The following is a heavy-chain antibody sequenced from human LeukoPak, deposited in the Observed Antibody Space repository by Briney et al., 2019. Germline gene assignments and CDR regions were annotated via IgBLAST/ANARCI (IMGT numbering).Heavy chain of an antibody. J-gene: IGHJ4*02. Sequence: GESLRLSCAASGFTFSSYSMNWVRQAPGKGLEWVSYISSSSSTIYYADSVKGRFTISRDNAKNSLHLQMNSLRAEDTAVYYCARGPYSSGSSADYWGQGTLVTVSS. CDR1: GFTFSSYS. D-gene: IGHD6-19*01. CDR2: ISSSSSTI. CDR3: ARGPYSSGSSADY. V-gene: IGHV3-48*01.